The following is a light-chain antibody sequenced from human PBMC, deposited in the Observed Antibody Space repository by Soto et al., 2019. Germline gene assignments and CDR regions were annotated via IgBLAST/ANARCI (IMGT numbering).Light chain of an antibody. Sequence: QSALTQPASVSGSPGQSITISCTGTSSDVGGYNYVSWYQKHPGKAPKLMIYDVSNRPSGVSNRFSGSKSGNTASLTISGLQAEDAADYYCSSYTSSSTLVVFGGGTKLTVL. V-gene: IGLV2-14*01. CDR1: SSDVGGYNY. CDR2: DVS. CDR3: SSYTSSSTLVV. J-gene: IGLJ2*01.